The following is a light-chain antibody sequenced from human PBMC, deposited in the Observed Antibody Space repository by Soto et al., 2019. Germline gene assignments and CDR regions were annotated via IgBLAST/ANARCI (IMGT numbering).Light chain of an antibody. CDR2: HTS. Sequence: EIVLTQSPGTLSLSPGAGATLSCRASQSVSSFYLACYQHKPGQAPRLLIYHTSIRATGIPDRFSGSGSGTDFTLTISRLEPEDFGVYYCQQYGGSPLTFGGGTKVEI. CDR1: QSVSSFY. J-gene: IGKJ4*01. CDR3: QQYGGSPLT. V-gene: IGKV3-20*01.